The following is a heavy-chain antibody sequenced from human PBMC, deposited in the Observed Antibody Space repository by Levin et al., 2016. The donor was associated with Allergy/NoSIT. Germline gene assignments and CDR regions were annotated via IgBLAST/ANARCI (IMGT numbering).Heavy chain of an antibody. CDR2: IFYGGST. CDR3: ARGPTTVTTHTGMDV. Sequence: WIRQPPGKGLECIGYIFYGGSTNYNPSLKSRVTISIDTSKNHFSLKLSSVTAADTAVYYCARGPTTVTTHTGMDVWDQGTTVTVSS. V-gene: IGHV4-61*03. D-gene: IGHD4-17*01. J-gene: IGHJ6*02.